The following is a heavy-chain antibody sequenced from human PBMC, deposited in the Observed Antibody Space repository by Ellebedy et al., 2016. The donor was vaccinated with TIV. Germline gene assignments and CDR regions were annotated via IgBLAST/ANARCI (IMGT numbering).Heavy chain of an antibody. CDR2: INQPGGET. V-gene: IGHV3-7*01. CDR3: ARGPSTSAHLDS. Sequence: GESLKISCAASGFTFSSFTMTWVRQPPGKGLECVANINQPGGETYYVDSVKGRFTISRDNAKNTLYLQMNSLRAEDTAVYYCARGPSTSAHLDSWGQGTLVTVSS. CDR1: GFTFSSFT. J-gene: IGHJ4*02.